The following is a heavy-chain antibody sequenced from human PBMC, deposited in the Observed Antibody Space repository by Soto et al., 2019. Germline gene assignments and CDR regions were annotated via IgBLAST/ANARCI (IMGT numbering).Heavy chain of an antibody. CDR3: ARYKTYYYDSSGYYTPNYYYYGMDV. CDR2: MNPNSGNT. CDR1: GYTFTSYD. V-gene: IGHV1-8*01. J-gene: IGHJ6*02. Sequence: ASVKVSCKASGYTFTSYDINWVRQATGQGLEWMGWMNPNSGNTGHAQKFQGRVTMTRNTSISTAYMELSSLRSEDTAVYYCARYKTYYYDSSGYYTPNYYYYGMDVWGQGTTVTVSS. D-gene: IGHD3-22*01.